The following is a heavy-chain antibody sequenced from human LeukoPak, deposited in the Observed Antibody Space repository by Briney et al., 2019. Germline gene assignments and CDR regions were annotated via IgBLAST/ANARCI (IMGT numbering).Heavy chain of an antibody. Sequence: ASVKVSCKASGGSFSSHAISWVRQAPGQGLEWMGGILPIFGTANYAQKFQGRVTITADESTSTAYMELSSLRSEDTAVYYCARDQGRNYDFWSGYYTNYYYMDVWGKGTTVTVSS. D-gene: IGHD3-3*01. V-gene: IGHV1-69*13. CDR2: ILPIFGTA. CDR1: GGSFSSHA. CDR3: ARDQGRNYDFWSGYYTNYYYMDV. J-gene: IGHJ6*03.